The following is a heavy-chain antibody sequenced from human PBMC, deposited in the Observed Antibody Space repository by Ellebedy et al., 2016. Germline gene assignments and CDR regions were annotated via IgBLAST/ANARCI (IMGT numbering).Heavy chain of an antibody. D-gene: IGHD5-24*01. V-gene: IGHV3-74*01. J-gene: IGHJ4*02. CDR2: INSDESST. CDR3: ARGADGYDY. Sequence: GESLKISCAASGFTFSSYWMHWVRQAPGKGLEWVSRINSDESSTSYADSVKGRFIISRDNAKNTLYLQMNSLRSEDTAVYYCARGADGYDYWGQGTLVTVSS. CDR1: GFTFSSYW.